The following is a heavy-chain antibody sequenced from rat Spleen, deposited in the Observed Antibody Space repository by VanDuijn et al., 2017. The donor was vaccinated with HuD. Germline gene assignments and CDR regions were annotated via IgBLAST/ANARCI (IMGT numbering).Heavy chain of an antibody. CDR3: ASRDY. V-gene: IGHV5-58*01. Sequence: EVQLVETGGGLVQPGESLKLSCVASGFTFSGYWMYWIRQAPGEGLEWISSISPDGGSTYYPDSVKGRFTVSRDNAQSTLYLQMDSLRSEDTATYYCASRDYWGQGVMVTVSS. CDR1: GFTFSGYW. J-gene: IGHJ2*01. CDR2: ISPDGGST.